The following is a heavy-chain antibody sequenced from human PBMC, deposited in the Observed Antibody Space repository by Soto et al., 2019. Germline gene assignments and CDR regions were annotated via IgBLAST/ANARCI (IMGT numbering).Heavy chain of an antibody. CDR1: GFTFSSYA. V-gene: IGHV3-23*01. CDR3: ANEGYSSNWDYYYYYMDV. D-gene: IGHD6-13*01. J-gene: IGHJ6*03. CDR2: ISGSGGST. Sequence: EVQLLESGGGLVQPGGSLRLSCAASGFTFSSYALSWVRQAPGKGLEWVSAISGSGGSTYYADSVKGRVTISRDNSKNTTYMPMNSLRADDTAVYYCANEGYSSNWDYYYYYMDVWGKGTTVTVSS.